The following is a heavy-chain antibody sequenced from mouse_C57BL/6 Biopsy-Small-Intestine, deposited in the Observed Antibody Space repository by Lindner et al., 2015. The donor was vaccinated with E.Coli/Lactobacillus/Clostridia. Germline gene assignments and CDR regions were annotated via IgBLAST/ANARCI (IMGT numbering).Heavy chain of an antibody. Sequence: SVKVSCKASAYTFIDYYIHWVRQAPGQGLEWMGWIDPNTGGTKYAQKFQDRVTMTRDTSVSTAYMELTTLGSDDTAVYYCARIRSHYYFTTSYYGDALHIWGQGTMVTVSS. CDR2: IDPNTGGT. CDR1: AYTFIDYY. D-gene: IGHD1-1*02. J-gene: IGHJ3*01. CDR3: ARIRSHYYFTTSYYGDALHI. V-gene: IGHV1-84*02.